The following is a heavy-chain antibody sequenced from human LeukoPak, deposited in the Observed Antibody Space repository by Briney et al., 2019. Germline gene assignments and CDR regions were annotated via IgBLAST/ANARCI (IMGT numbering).Heavy chain of an antibody. Sequence: SETLSLTCTVSGYSISSGYYWGWIRQPPGKGLEWIGSIYHSGSTYYNPSLKSRVTISVDKSKNQFSLKLSSVTAADTAVYYCAREVSTLFDYWGQGTLVTVSS. CDR2: IYHSGST. CDR1: GYSISSGYY. V-gene: IGHV4-38-2*02. CDR3: AREVSTLFDY. J-gene: IGHJ4*02. D-gene: IGHD5/OR15-5a*01.